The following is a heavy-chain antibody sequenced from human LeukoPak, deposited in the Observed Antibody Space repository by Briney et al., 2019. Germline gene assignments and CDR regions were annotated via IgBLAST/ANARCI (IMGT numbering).Heavy chain of an antibody. CDR1: GFTFSSHS. J-gene: IGHJ4*02. D-gene: IGHD3-10*01. Sequence: GGSLRLSCAASGFTFSSHSMNWVRQAPGKGLEWVSSISSSSSYIYYADSVKGRFTISRDNAKNSLYLQMNSLRAEDTAVYYCARDPSYYYGSGTLEGYYFDYWGQGTLVTVSS. CDR2: ISSSSSYI. CDR3: ARDPSYYYGSGTLEGYYFDY. V-gene: IGHV3-21*01.